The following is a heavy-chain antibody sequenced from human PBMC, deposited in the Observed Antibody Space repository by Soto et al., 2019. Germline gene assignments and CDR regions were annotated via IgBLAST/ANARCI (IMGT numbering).Heavy chain of an antibody. V-gene: IGHV4-4*07. CDR3: AGVPHSGYTLYTGIMDV. Sequence: TLTNTCTVAGGSNSSDYWYWIREPAGEALVWLGRAYSPGATSYNPSLQSRVTMSVDTSTRQFYVALSSVTAADTAVYYCAGVPHSGYTLYTGIMDVWGQGSLVTVSS. J-gene: IGHJ6*02. CDR1: GGSNSSDY. D-gene: IGHD5-18*01. CDR2: AYSPGAT.